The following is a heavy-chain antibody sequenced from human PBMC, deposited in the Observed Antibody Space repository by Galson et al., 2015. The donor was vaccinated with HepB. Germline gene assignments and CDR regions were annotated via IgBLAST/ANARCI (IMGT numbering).Heavy chain of an antibody. Sequence: SLRLSCAASGFTFSSYSMDWVRQAPGKGLEWVSSISSSSSYIYYADSVKGRFTISRDNAKNSLYLQMNSLRAEDTAVYYCAREMADYGSGSYSADYWGQGTLVTVSS. CDR3: AREMADYGSGSYSADY. D-gene: IGHD3-10*01. V-gene: IGHV3-21*01. CDR1: GFTFSSYS. CDR2: ISSSSSYI. J-gene: IGHJ4*02.